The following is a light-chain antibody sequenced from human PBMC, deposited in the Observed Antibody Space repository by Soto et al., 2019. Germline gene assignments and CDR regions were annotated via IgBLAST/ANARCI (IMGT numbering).Light chain of an antibody. J-gene: IGLJ3*02. CDR1: SSDVGGYNY. CDR3: QSYDSSLRGCV. V-gene: IGLV2-8*01. Sequence: QSALTQPPSASGSPGQSVTISCTGTSSDVGGYNYVSWYQQHPGKAPKLMIYEVSKRPSGVPDRFSGSKSGNTASLTVSGLQAEDEADYYCQSYDSSLRGCVFGGGTKLTVL. CDR2: EVS.